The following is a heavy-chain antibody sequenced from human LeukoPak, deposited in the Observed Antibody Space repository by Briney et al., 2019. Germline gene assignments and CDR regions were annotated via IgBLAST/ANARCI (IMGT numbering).Heavy chain of an antibody. V-gene: IGHV4-59*01. J-gene: IGHJ4*02. CDR3: ARAPSSGWYPSYFDY. CDR2: IYYSGST. D-gene: IGHD6-19*01. CDR1: GGSISNYY. Sequence: SETLSLTCTVSGGSISNYYWSWVRQPPGKGLEWIGYIYYSGSTNYNSSLKSRVTISVDTSKNQFSLKLSSVTAADTAVYYCARAPSSGWYPSYFDYWGQGTLATVSS.